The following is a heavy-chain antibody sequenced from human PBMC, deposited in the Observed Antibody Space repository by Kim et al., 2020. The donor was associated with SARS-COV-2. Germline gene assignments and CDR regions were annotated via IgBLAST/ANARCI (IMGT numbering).Heavy chain of an antibody. CDR2: IYPGDSDT. D-gene: IGHD1-7*01. Sequence: GESLKISCKGSGYSFTSYWIGWVRQMPGKGLEWMGIIYPGDSDTRYSPSFQGQVTISADKSISTAYLQWSSLKASDTAMYYCARHWYNWNYRDYYGMDVWGQGTTVTGSS. CDR3: ARHWYNWNYRDYYGMDV. CDR1: GYSFTSYW. V-gene: IGHV5-51*01. J-gene: IGHJ6*02.